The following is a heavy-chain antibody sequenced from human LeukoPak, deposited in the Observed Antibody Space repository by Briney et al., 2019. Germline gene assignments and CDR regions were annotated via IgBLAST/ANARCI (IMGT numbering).Heavy chain of an antibody. CDR2: ISSSSSYI. CDR1: GITFSSYS. D-gene: IGHD6-19*01. Sequence: GGSLRRSCAASGITFSSYSRNWVRQAPGKGLEWVSSISSSSSYIYYADSVKGRFTISRDNAKNSLYLQMDSLRAEDTAVYYCARDPSSGWYLKGWFDPWGQGTLVTVSS. V-gene: IGHV3-21*01. J-gene: IGHJ5*02. CDR3: ARDPSSGWYLKGWFDP.